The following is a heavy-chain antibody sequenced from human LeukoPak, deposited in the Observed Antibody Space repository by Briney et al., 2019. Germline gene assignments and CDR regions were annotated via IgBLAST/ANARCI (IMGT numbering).Heavy chain of an antibody. D-gene: IGHD3-16*01. CDR3: QKVGLAKEKNVFNI. V-gene: IGHV3-9*01. Sequence: GRSLRLSCAASGFTFDDYAMHWVRQAPGKGLEWVSGISWNSGSIGYADSVKGRFTISRDNAKNSLYLQMNSLRAEDTALYYCQKVGLAKEKNVFNIGAKGKMV. CDR2: ISWNSGSI. J-gene: IGHJ3*02. CDR1: GFTFDDYA.